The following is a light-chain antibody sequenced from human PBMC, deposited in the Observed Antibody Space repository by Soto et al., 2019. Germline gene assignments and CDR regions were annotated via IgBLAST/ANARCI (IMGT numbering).Light chain of an antibody. CDR2: GAS. Sequence: DIQMTQSPSSLSASVGDRVTITCRASQSISNYLNWYQQKPGKAPKLLIYGASNLQSGVPLRFSGSGSGTDFTLTISSLQPEDFATYYCQQSYSTPRTFGQGTKVEIK. CDR1: QSISNY. CDR3: QQSYSTPRT. V-gene: IGKV1-39*01. J-gene: IGKJ1*01.